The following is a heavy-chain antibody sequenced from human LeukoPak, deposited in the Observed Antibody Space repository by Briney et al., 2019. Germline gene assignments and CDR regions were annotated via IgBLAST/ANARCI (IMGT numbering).Heavy chain of an antibody. CDR3: VRRDTGWNYFDY. CDR1: GGSISMHY. CDR2: IYYTGKN. Sequence: SETLSLTCVVSGGSISMHYGGWMRQPPGKGLQWIGDIYYTGKNNYNPSLKSRVTISLDTSKDHLSLNLTSVVAADTAIYYCVRRDTGWNYFDYWGQGILVTVSS. J-gene: IGHJ4*02. V-gene: IGHV4-59*08. D-gene: IGHD6-19*01.